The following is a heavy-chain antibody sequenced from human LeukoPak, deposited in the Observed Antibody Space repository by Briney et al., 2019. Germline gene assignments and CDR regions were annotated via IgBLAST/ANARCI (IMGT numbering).Heavy chain of an antibody. CDR1: GGSIRSSH. V-gene: IGHV4-59*01. D-gene: IGHD6-13*01. CDR3: AKAAGYSTIYWFDP. Sequence: SETLSLTCTVSGGSIRSSHWSWIRQPPGKGLEFIGYIYYSGTSNYNPSLKSRVTMSVDTSNNQYSLKLNSVTAADTAVYYCAKAAGYSTIYWFDPWGQGTLVTVSS. J-gene: IGHJ5*02. CDR2: IYYSGTS.